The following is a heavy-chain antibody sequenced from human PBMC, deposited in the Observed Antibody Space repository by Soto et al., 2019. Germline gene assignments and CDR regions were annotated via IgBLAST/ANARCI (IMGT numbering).Heavy chain of an antibody. CDR1: GYIIKNYW. J-gene: IGHJ4*02. Sequence: GESLKISCKASGYIIKNYWIGWVRQMPGQGLEWMGIIFPDDSDARYSPSFQGHVTISVDKSISTAYVQWSSLKASDSAIYYCFRGGVTSRTFDYWGQGTLVTVSS. V-gene: IGHV5-51*01. CDR3: FRGGVTSRTFDY. D-gene: IGHD3-16*01. CDR2: IFPDDSDA.